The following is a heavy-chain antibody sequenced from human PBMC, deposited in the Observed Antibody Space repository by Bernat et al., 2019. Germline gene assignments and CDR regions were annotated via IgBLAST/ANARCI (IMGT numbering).Heavy chain of an antibody. CDR2: IGSDGSTT. CDR3: AREGSDTPYNWFDP. Sequence: EVQLLESGGGLVQPGGSLRLSCAASGFTFSNYWMHWVRQAPGKGLVWVSRIGSDGSTTSYADSVKGRFTISRDNAKNTLFLQMNSLSAEDTAVYFCAREGSDTPYNWFDPWGQGTLVTVSS. CDR1: GFTFSNYW. V-gene: IGHV3-74*01. J-gene: IGHJ5*02. D-gene: IGHD5-18*01.